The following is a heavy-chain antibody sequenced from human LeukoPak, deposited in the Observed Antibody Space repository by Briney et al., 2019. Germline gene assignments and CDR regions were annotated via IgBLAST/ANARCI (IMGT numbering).Heavy chain of an antibody. CDR3: AKDSSSSNPYYGMDV. D-gene: IGHD6-6*01. CDR2: ISSSSSYI. V-gene: IGHV3-21*01. CDR1: GFTFSSYR. Sequence: GGSLRLSCAVSGFTFSSYRMNWVRQAPGKGLEWVSSISSSSSYIYYEDSVKGRFTISRDNAKNSLYLQMNSLRAEDTAVYYCAKDSSSSNPYYGMDVWGQGTTVTVSS. J-gene: IGHJ6*02.